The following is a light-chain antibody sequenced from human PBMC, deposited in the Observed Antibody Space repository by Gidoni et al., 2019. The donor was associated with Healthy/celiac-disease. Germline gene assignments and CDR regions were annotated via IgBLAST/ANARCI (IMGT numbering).Light chain of an antibody. J-gene: IGKJ1*01. CDR2: DAS. CDR3: QQRSNWSTWT. Sequence: EIVLTQSPATLSLSPAERATISCRASQSVSSYLAWYQQKPGQAPRLLIYDASNRATGIPARFSGSGSGTDFTLTISSLEPEDFAVYYCQQRSNWSTWTFGQGTKVEIK. V-gene: IGKV3-11*01. CDR1: QSVSSY.